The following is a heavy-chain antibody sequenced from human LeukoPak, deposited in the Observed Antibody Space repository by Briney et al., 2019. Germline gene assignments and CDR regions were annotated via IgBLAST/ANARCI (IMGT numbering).Heavy chain of an antibody. Sequence: GGSLRLSCAASGFTFSSYSMNWVRQAPGKGLEWVSSISSSSSHIYYADSVKGRFTISRDNAKNSLYLQMNSLRAEDTAVYYCASSYGSGRYYYGMDVWGQGTTVTVSS. CDR2: ISSSSSHI. D-gene: IGHD3-10*01. J-gene: IGHJ6*02. V-gene: IGHV3-21*01. CDR3: ASSYGSGRYYYGMDV. CDR1: GFTFSSYS.